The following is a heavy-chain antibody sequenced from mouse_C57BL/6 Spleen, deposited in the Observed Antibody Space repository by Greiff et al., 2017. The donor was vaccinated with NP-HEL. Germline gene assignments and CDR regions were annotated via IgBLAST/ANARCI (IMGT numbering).Heavy chain of an antibody. CDR2: IYPGDGDT. Sequence: VQLQQSGAELVKPGASVKISCKASGYAFSSYWMNWVKQRPGKGLEWIGQIYPGDGDTNYNGKFKGKATLTADKSSSTAYMQLSSLTSEDSAVYFCARPGSSPYYAMDYWGQGTSVTVSS. V-gene: IGHV1-80*01. CDR3: ARPGSSPYYAMDY. CDR1: GYAFSSYW. D-gene: IGHD1-1*01. J-gene: IGHJ4*01.